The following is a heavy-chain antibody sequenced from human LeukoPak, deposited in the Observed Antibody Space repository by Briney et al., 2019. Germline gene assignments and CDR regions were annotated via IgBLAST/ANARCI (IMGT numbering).Heavy chain of an antibody. CDR2: IYTSGST. CDR1: GGSISSYY. J-gene: IGHJ2*01. V-gene: IGHV4-4*07. CDR3: ARDEDYGDYWYFDL. D-gene: IGHD4-17*01. Sequence: SETLSLTCTVSGGSISSYYWSWIRQHAGKGLEWIGRIYTSGSTNYNPSLKSRVTMSVDTSKNQFSLKLSSVTAADTAVYYCARDEDYGDYWYFDLWGRGTLVTVSS.